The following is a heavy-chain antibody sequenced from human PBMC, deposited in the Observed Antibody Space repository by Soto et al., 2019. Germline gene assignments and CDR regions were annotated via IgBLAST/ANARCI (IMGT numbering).Heavy chain of an antibody. Sequence: QVQLVQSGAEVKKPASSVKVSCRASGGSFSHYPISWVRQAPGHGLEWMGKIIPILNIANYAQNFQGRVTITADRSTNTAYMELSSLKSQDTALYYCARPYNANSLDAFDIWGQGTWVTVSS. V-gene: IGHV1-69*02. CDR2: IIPILNIA. D-gene: IGHD1-20*01. CDR1: GGSFSHYP. J-gene: IGHJ3*02. CDR3: ARPYNANSLDAFDI.